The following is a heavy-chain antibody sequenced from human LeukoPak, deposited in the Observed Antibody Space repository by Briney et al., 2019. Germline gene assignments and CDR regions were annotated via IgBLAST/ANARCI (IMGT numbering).Heavy chain of an antibody. J-gene: IGHJ5*02. D-gene: IGHD6-13*01. Sequence: SETLSLTCAVYGGSFSGYYWSWIRQPPGKGLEWIGEINHSGSTNYNPSLKSRVTISVDTSKNQFSLKLSSVTAADTAVYYCARARSYSSSWYGNWFDPWGQGTLVTVSS. CDR1: GGSFSGYY. V-gene: IGHV4-34*01. CDR3: ARARSYSSSWYGNWFDP. CDR2: INHSGST.